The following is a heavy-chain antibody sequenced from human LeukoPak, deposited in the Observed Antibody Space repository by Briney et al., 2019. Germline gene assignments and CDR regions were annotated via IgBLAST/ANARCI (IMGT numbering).Heavy chain of an antibody. CDR2: ISYDGSDK. Sequence: TWGSLSLSCAASRCTFSSYGMHWVRQAPGKGLELVAFISYDGSDKYYADSVKGRFTISRDNSRNTLYLQMNSLRIEDTAVYYCAKIPSSSTYFDYWGQGTLVTVSS. CDR1: RCTFSSYG. V-gene: IGHV3-30*02. J-gene: IGHJ4*02. D-gene: IGHD6-6*01. CDR3: AKIPSSSTYFDY.